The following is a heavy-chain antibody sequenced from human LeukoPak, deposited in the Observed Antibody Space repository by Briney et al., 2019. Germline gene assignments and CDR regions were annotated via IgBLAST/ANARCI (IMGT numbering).Heavy chain of an antibody. J-gene: IGHJ4*02. Sequence: PGGSLRLSCAASGFTSSDYYMSWIRQAPGKGLEWVSGITGSDDNTYYTESVKGRFTISRDNSKNTLYLEMNSLRAEDTAIYYCAKHLAGAWYYIDCWGQGTLVTVSS. D-gene: IGHD6-13*01. CDR1: GFTSSDYY. CDR3: AKHLAGAWYYIDC. V-gene: IGHV3-23*01. CDR2: ITGSDDNT.